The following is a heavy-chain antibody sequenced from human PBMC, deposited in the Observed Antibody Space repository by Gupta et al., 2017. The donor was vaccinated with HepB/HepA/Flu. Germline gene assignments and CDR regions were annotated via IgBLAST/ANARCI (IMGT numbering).Heavy chain of an antibody. CDR2: ISSSSSYI. D-gene: IGHD2-15*01. J-gene: IGHJ6*02. V-gene: IGHV3-21*01. CDR1: GFTFSSYS. CDR3: ARVYCSGGSCYPRPFYYYYGMDV. Sequence: EVQLVESGGGLVKPGGSLRLSCAASGFTFSSYSMNWVRQAPGKGLEWVSSISSSSSYIYYADSVKGRFTISRDNAKNSLYLQMNSLRAEDTAVYYCARVYCSGGSCYPRPFYYYYGMDVWGQGTTVTVSS.